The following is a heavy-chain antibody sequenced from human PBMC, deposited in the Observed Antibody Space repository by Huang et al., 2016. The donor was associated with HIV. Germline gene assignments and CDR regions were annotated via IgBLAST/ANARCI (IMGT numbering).Heavy chain of an antibody. CDR1: GGTFSKYA. J-gene: IGHJ4*02. Sequence: QVQLVQSGAEVKTPGSSVKVSCKASGGTFSKYAISWVRQAPGQGLEWMGGIILLFGPPNYARKFQGRVTITADDSTSTTYVEVSSLRSEDTALYYCARGQLGSYGDYDVLYWGQGTLVTVSS. CDR3: ARGQLGSYGDYDVLY. D-gene: IGHD4-17*01. V-gene: IGHV1-69*13. CDR2: IILLFGPP.